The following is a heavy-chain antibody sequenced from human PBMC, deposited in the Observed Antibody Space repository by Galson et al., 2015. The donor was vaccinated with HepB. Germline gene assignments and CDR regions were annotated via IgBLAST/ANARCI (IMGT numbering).Heavy chain of an antibody. D-gene: IGHD2-21*01. CDR1: GFTFGDYT. Sequence: SLRLSCAASGFTFGDYTMYWVRQAPGEGLEWVSLINWDGHITSYADSVQGRFTISRDDSKNSLYLQLNSLRVEDTALYYCTRDRDIAIIGGPPTHGMDVWGQGTTVTVSS. CDR3: TRDRDIAIIGGPPTHGMDV. V-gene: IGHV3-43*01. CDR2: INWDGHIT. J-gene: IGHJ6*02.